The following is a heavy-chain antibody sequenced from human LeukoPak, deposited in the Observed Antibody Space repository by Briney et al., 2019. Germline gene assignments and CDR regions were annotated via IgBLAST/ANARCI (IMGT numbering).Heavy chain of an antibody. D-gene: IGHD2-2*01. CDR1: GFTFSSFG. Sequence: GGSLRLSCAASGFTFSSFGMHWVRQAPGKGLEWVAIIWYDGGNKYYADSVRGRFAISRDNSKNTLYLQMNSLRAEDTAVYYCAREAAYCSSSSCTDYYYGMDVWGQGTTATVSS. J-gene: IGHJ6*02. CDR2: IWYDGGNK. CDR3: AREAAYCSSSSCTDYYYGMDV. V-gene: IGHV3-33*01.